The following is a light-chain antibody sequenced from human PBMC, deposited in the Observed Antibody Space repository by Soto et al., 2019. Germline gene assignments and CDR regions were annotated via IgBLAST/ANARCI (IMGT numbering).Light chain of an antibody. CDR3: QQNNFY. V-gene: IGKV1-5*01. J-gene: IGKJ3*01. CDR1: QSINSL. Sequence: DIQMTQSPSTLSASVGDRVTITCRASQSINSLLAWYQQKPGKAPKPLIYDASSLVGGVPSRFAASGSETEFTLTIDSLQPDDFATYYCQQNNFYFGRGTKVDIK. CDR2: DAS.